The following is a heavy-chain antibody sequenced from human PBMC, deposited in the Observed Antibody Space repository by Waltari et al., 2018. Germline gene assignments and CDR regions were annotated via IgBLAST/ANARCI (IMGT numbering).Heavy chain of an antibody. CDR2: ASYSGTP. V-gene: IGHV4-39*01. CDR3: ATYIGASVGTAAFDV. D-gene: IGHD5-12*01. J-gene: IGHJ3*01. CDR1: GVSITSNRHY. Sequence: QLQLQESGPRLVRPSETLSLIYRVSGVSITSNRHYWSWIRQSPGQGLEWIGTASYSGTPYIGPSLKSRVSVSRDTSKNQVSLILGSVTAADMAVYYCATYIGASVGTAAFDVWGQGTMVTVSS.